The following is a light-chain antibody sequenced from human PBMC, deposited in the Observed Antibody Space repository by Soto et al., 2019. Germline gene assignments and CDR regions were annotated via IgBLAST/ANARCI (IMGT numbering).Light chain of an antibody. V-gene: IGKV1-5*03. CDR2: GAS. Sequence: DIQMTQSPSTLSASVGDRITITCRASQNISTWLAWYQQRPGMPPKLLIYGASTLQSGVPSRFSGSGSGTEFSLTISSLQPDDFATYYCQQYNGDSRTFGQGTKVEIK. CDR1: QNISTW. J-gene: IGKJ1*01. CDR3: QQYNGDSRT.